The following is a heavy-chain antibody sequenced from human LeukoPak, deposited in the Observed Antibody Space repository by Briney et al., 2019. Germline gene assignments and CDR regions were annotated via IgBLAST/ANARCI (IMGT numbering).Heavy chain of an antibody. V-gene: IGHV3-49*04. J-gene: IGHJ5*02. D-gene: IGHD2-2*01. CDR1: GFTFSNAW. Sequence: GGSLRLSCAASGFTFSNAWMSWVRQAPGKGLEWVGFIRSKAYGGTTEYAASVKGRFTISRDDSKSIAYLQMNSLKTEDTAVYYCLAWDIVVVPAAMSRLPETNWFDPWGQGTLVTVSS. CDR3: LAWDIVVVPAAMSRLPETNWFDP. CDR2: IRSKAYGGTT.